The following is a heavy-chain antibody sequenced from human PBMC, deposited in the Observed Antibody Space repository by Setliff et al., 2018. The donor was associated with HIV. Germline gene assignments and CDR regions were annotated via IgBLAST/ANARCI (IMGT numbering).Heavy chain of an antibody. CDR3: VRAEGGGSYDY. D-gene: IGHD3-16*01. V-gene: IGHV3-21*01. J-gene: IGHJ4*02. CDR1: GFTFSSYN. CDR2: ISRNSSYM. Sequence: GESLTISCAASGFTFSSYNMNWVRQAPGKGLEWVSSISRNSSYMYYADSVKGRFTISRDNAKSSLYLQMNSLRVEDTAVYYCVRAEGGGSYDYWGQGTLVTVSS.